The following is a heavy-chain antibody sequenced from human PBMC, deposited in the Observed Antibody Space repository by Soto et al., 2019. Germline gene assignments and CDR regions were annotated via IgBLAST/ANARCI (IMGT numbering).Heavy chain of an antibody. CDR1: NTSISSSNW. J-gene: IGHJ3*02. Sequence: QVQLQESGPSLVKPSGTLSLTCVITNTSISSSNWWSWVRQAPGKGLEWIGEIYHTGRTNYAPSLKSLVTMSIDKSNNRFSLRLTSLTAADTAVYYCVRDEAHYDILTGSSLGRALDIWGQGTMVTVSS. D-gene: IGHD3-9*01. CDR3: VRDEAHYDILTGSSLGRALDI. V-gene: IGHV4-4*02. CDR2: IYHTGRT.